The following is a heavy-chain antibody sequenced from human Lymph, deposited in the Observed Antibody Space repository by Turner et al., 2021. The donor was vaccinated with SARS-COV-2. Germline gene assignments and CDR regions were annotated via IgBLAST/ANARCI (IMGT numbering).Heavy chain of an antibody. V-gene: IGHV1-69*10. CDR3: ARIAAPGMGGGVHYYYYAMDV. J-gene: IGHJ6*02. D-gene: IGHD6-13*01. Sequence: QVQLVQSGAEVKKPGSSVKVSCKASGGTFSSSAISWVRQAPGQGLEWMGGIIPLLAIANDAQKFQGRVTITADKSTSTAYMELSSLRSEDTGVYFCARIAAPGMGGGVHYYYYAMDVWGQGTTVTVSS. CDR2: IIPLLAIA. CDR1: GGTFSSSA.